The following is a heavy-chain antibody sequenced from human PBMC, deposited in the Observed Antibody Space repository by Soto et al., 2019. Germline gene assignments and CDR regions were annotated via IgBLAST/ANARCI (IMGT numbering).Heavy chain of an antibody. CDR1: AFSLSTGGVG. D-gene: IGHD2-21*02. CDR3: IQSRCGGDCLQSYASYYYYGMDV. CDR2: IYCDDDK. Sequence: QITLKESGPTLVKHTQTLTLTCTFSAFSLSTGGVGVGWLRQPPGKALEWLALIYCDDDKRYSPSLRSRLTITKDTSKNQVVLTMTNMDPVDTATYYCIQSRCGGDCLQSYASYYYYGMDVWGQGTTVTVSS. V-gene: IGHV2-5*02. J-gene: IGHJ6*02.